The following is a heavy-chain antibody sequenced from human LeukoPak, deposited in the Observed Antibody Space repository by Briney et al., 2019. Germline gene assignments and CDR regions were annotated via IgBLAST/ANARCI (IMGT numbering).Heavy chain of an antibody. Sequence: SVKVSCKASGGTFSSYAISWVRQAPGQGLEWMGGIIPIFGTANYAQKFQGRVTITTDESTSTAYMELSSLRSEDTAVHYCARDSSGWYYFDYWGQGTLVTVSS. V-gene: IGHV1-69*05. CDR3: ARDSSGWYYFDY. D-gene: IGHD6-19*01. CDR1: GGTFSSYA. J-gene: IGHJ4*02. CDR2: IIPIFGTA.